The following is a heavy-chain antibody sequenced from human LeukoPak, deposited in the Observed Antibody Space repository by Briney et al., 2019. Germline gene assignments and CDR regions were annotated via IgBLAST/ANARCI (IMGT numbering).Heavy chain of an antibody. CDR3: ARGGPGYYDFWSGYYIPPVWRI. J-gene: IGHJ3*02. D-gene: IGHD3-3*01. V-gene: IGHV4-30-4*01. CDR1: GGSISSGDYY. CDR2: VYYSGST. Sequence: ASQTLSLTCTVSGGSISSGDYYWSWIRQPPGKGLEWIGYVYYSGSTNYNPSLKSRVTISVDTSKNQFSLKLSSVTAADTAVYYCARGGPGYYDFWSGYYIPPVWRIWGQGTMVTVSS.